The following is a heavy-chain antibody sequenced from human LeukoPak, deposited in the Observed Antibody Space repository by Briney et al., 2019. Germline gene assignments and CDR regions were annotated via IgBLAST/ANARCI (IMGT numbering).Heavy chain of an antibody. D-gene: IGHD6-13*01. CDR3: ARDGYSSSVD. J-gene: IGHJ4*02. CDR1: GFTFSDYY. CDR2: ISSSGSTI. V-gene: IGHV3-11*04. Sequence: TGGSLRLSCAASGFTFSDYYMSWIRQAPGKGLEGVSYISSSGSTIYYADSVRGRFTISRDNSKHSLYLQMNSLRAEYTAVYYCARDGYSSSVDWGQGTLVTVSS.